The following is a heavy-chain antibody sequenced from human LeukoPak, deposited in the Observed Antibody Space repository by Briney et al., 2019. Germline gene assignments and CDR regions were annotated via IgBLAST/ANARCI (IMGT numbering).Heavy chain of an antibody. Sequence: PGGSLRLSCAAPGFTFSSYAMSWVRQAPGKGLEWVSAISGSGGSTYYADSVKGRFTISRDNSKNTLYLQMNSLRAEDTAVYYCAKGVTIFGVVITSYYYYGMDVWGQGTTVTVSS. CDR3: AKGVTIFGVVITSYYYYGMDV. J-gene: IGHJ6*02. V-gene: IGHV3-23*01. CDR1: GFTFSSYA. D-gene: IGHD3-3*01. CDR2: ISGSGGST.